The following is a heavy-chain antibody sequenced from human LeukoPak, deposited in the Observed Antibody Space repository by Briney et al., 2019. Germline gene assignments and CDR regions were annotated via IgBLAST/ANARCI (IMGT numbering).Heavy chain of an antibody. J-gene: IGHJ4*02. CDR3: ARDRDYYDSSGYYLDY. V-gene: IGHV1-69*05. Sequence: SVKVSCKASGGTFSSCAISWVRQAPGQGLEWMGGIIPIFGTANYAQKFRGRVTITTDESTSTAYMELSSLRSEDTAVYYCARDRDYYDSSGYYLDYWGQGTLVTVSS. CDR2: IIPIFGTA. CDR1: GGTFSSCA. D-gene: IGHD3-22*01.